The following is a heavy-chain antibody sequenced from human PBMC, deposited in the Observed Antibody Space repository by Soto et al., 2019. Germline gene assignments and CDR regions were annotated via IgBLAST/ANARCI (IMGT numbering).Heavy chain of an antibody. V-gene: IGHV3-23*01. Sequence: GGSLRLSCAASGLTFSSSAMYWVRQAPGKGLEWVSGITSIGTYYADSVKGRFTISRDNSKNSLYLQMNNLRAEDTALYYCAKDRFAYWGQGTVVTVSS. CDR2: ITSIGT. CDR3: AKDRFAY. CDR1: GLTFSSSA. J-gene: IGHJ4*02. D-gene: IGHD2-21*01.